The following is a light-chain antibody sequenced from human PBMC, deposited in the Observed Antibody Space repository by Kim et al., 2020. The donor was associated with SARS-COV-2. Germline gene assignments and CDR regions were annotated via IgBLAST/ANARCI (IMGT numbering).Light chain of an antibody. J-gene: IGLJ2*01. V-gene: IGLV3-25*03. Sequence: SYELTQPPSVSVSPGQTARITCSGDALPKQYAYWYQQKPGQAPVLVIYQDSERPSGIPERFSGSNSGTTATLTISGVQAEDEADYYCQSSDSSGTLLVFG. CDR3: QSSDSSGTLLV. CDR2: QDS. CDR1: ALPKQY.